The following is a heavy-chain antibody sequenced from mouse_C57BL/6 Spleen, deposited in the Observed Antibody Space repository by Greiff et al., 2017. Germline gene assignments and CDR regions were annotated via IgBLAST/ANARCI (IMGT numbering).Heavy chain of an antibody. J-gene: IGHJ4*01. CDR3: ARSHYYGRGAMDY. Sequence: QVQLQQPGTELVKPGASVKLSCKASGYTFTSYWMHWVKQRPGQGLEWIGNINPSNGGTNYNEKFKRKATLTVDKSSSTAYMQLSSLTSEDSAVYYCARSHYYGRGAMDYWGQGTSVTVSS. CDR1: GYTFTSYW. D-gene: IGHD1-1*01. CDR2: INPSNGGT. V-gene: IGHV1-53*01.